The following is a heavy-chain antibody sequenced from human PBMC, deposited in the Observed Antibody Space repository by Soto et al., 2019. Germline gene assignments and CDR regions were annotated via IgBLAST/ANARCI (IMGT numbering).Heavy chain of an antibody. CDR2: IYYSGST. CDR1: GGSISSYY. Sequence: PSETLSLTCTVSGGSISSYYWSWIRQPPGKGLEWIGYIYYSGSTNYNPSLKSRVTISVDTSKNQFSLKLSSVTAADTAGHKCKGWISNYNATTNYAQKLQGRATMTPDTSKSTAYMEVRSVISDDTAVYYCARDPGPSFLEWLGFDLWGQGTLVTVSS. V-gene: IGHV4-59*01. J-gene: IGHJ5*02. CDR3: KGWISNYNATTNYAQKLQGRATMTPDTSKSTAYMEVRSVISDDTAVYYCARDPGPSFLEWLGFDL. D-gene: IGHD4-4*01.